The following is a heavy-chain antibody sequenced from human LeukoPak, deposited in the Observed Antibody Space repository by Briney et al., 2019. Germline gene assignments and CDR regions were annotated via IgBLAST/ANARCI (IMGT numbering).Heavy chain of an antibody. V-gene: IGHV4-34*01. D-gene: IGHD3-22*01. CDR1: GGSFSAYY. J-gene: IGHJ4*02. Sequence: SETLSLTCGVSGGSFSAYYWSWIRQPPGKGLELIGEINHSGRTNYNPSLKSRVTISVDTSKNQFSLNLSSVTAADTAVYYCARTDYYDSSGYFDYWGQGTLVTVSS. CDR2: INHSGRT. CDR3: ARTDYYDSSGYFDY.